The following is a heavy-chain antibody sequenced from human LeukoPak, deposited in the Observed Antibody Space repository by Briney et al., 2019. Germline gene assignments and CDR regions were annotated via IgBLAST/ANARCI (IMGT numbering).Heavy chain of an antibody. CDR3: TRETSSRYFDY. J-gene: IGHJ4*02. CDR2: ISAYNGNT. CDR1: GYTFTSYA. Sequence: ASVKVSCKASGYTFTSYAFRWVRQAPGQGLEWMGWISAYNGNTNYAQKFQGRVTMTTDTSTSTAYMELRSLRSDDTAVYYCTRETSSRYFDYWGQGTLVTVSS. V-gene: IGHV1-18*01.